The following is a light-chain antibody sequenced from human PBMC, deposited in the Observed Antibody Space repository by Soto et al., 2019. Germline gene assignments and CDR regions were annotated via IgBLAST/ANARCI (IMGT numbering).Light chain of an antibody. J-gene: IGKJ2*01. CDR2: DAS. Sequence: DIQMTQSPSTLSASVGDRVTITCRASQSISSWLAWYRQKPGKAPKLLIYDASSLESGVPSRFSGSGSGTEFTLTISSLQPDDFATYSCQQYNSYSYTFGQGTKLEIK. V-gene: IGKV1-5*01. CDR3: QQYNSYSYT. CDR1: QSISSW.